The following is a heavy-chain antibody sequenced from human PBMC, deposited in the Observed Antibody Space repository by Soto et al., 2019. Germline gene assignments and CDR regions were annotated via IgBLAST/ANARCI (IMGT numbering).Heavy chain of an antibody. CDR1: GGGFSSYA. CDR2: IIGMFGTT. J-gene: IGHJ4*02. Sequence: QVQLVQSGAEVKKPGSSVKISCKASGGGFSSYAISWVRQAPGQGLEWMGGIIGMFGTTNYAQKFKGRLTITAEEITSTAYMELSSLRLEDTALYYCARGRGYTYGAADYWGQGTLVTVSS. CDR3: ARGRGYTYGAADY. D-gene: IGHD5-18*01. V-gene: IGHV1-69*12.